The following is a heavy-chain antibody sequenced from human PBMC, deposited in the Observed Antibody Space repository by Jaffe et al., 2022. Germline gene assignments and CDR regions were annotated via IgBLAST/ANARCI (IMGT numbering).Heavy chain of an antibody. Sequence: EVQLVESGGGLVQPGRSLRLSCAASGFTFDDYAMHWVRQAPGKGLEWVSGISWNSGSIGYADSVKGRFTISRDNAKNSLYLQMNSLRAEDTALYYCAKAPYVLRYFDWLLPPDYWGQGTLVTVSS. CDR3: AKAPYVLRYFDWLLPPDY. CDR1: GFTFDDYA. D-gene: IGHD3-9*01. CDR2: ISWNSGSI. V-gene: IGHV3-9*01. J-gene: IGHJ4*02.